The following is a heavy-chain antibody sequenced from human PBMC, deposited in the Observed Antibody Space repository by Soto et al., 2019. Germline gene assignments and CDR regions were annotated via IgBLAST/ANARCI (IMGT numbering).Heavy chain of an antibody. D-gene: IGHD1-26*01. CDR2: VIPILGIA. CDR3: ARFPQTSIVGAAYFDY. J-gene: IGHJ4*02. CDR1: GGTFSSYI. V-gene: IGHV1-69*02. Sequence: QVQLVQSGAEVKKPGSSVKVSCKASGGTFSSYIISWVRQAPGQGLEWMGRVIPILGIAINAQKCQGRVTITADKSTTTAYMALSSLASEDTAVYYCARFPQTSIVGAAYFDYWGQGTLVTVSS.